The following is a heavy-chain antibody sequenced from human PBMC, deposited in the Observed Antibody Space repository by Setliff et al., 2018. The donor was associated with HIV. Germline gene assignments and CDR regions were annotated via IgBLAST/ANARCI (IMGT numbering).Heavy chain of an antibody. CDR3: ARAPQVSGNFGWFDP. V-gene: IGHV4-31*01. CDR1: GDSISSGTYC. CDR2: ICNSGVT. J-gene: IGHJ5*02. D-gene: IGHD3-10*01. Sequence: PSETLSLTCTVSGDSISSGTYCWNWVRQYPGEGLEWIGYICNSGVTNYNPSLKSVVTVSADTSKNQFSLTLRSVTAADTAVYYCARAPQVSGNFGWFDPWGQGALVTSPQ.